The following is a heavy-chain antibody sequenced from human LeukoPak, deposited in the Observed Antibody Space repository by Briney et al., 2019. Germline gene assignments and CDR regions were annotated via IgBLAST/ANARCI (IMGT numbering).Heavy chain of an antibody. CDR3: TTQYSNGPPGY. D-gene: IGHD6-19*01. Sequence: GGSLKLSCAASGFTFSGSAMHWVRQASGKGLEWIGRIRSKVNNYATAYAASVKDRFTISRDDSRNTAYLQMNSLKTEDTAVYYCTTQYSNGPPGYWGQGTLVTVSS. CDR2: IRSKVNNYAT. V-gene: IGHV3-73*01. CDR1: GFTFSGSA. J-gene: IGHJ4*02.